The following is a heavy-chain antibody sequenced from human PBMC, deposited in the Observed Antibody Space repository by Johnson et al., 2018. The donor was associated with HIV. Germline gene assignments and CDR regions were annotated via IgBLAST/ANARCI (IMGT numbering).Heavy chain of an antibody. D-gene: IGHD1-26*01. J-gene: IGHJ3*02. CDR3: ARDRPPGATLSDAFDI. V-gene: IGHV3-30-3*01. CDR1: GFIFSSYA. Sequence: LVESGGGVVQPGRSLRLSCAASGFIFSSYAMHWVRQAPGKGLEWVAVILYDGNNKYYADSVKGRFTISRDNSKNTLYLQMNSLRADDTAVYYCARDRPPGATLSDAFDIWGQGTMVTVSS. CDR2: ILYDGNNK.